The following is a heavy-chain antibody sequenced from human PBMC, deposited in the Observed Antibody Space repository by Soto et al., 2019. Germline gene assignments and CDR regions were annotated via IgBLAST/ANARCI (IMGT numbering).Heavy chain of an antibody. CDR1: GYTFTSYG. V-gene: IGHV1-18*04. D-gene: IGHD6-6*01. J-gene: IGHJ4*02. CDR3: ARDIAARRDFDY. Sequence: ASVKGSCKSSGYTFTSYGISWVRQAPGQGLEWMGWISAYNGNTNYAQKLQGRVTMTTDTSTSTAYMELRSLRSDDTAVYYCARDIAARRDFDYWGQGTLVTVSS. CDR2: ISAYNGNT.